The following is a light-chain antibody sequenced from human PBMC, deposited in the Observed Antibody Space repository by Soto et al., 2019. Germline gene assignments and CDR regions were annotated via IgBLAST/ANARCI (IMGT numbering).Light chain of an antibody. Sequence: QSVLTQPPSVSGAPGQRVTISCTGSSSNIGAHYDVHWYQQLPGTAPKLLIYANSNRPSGVPDRFSGSKSGTSASLAITGLQAEDEADYYCQSYDSSLSGSNWVFGGGTKVTGL. CDR2: ANS. J-gene: IGLJ3*02. CDR1: SSNIGAHYD. CDR3: QSYDSSLSGSNWV. V-gene: IGLV1-40*01.